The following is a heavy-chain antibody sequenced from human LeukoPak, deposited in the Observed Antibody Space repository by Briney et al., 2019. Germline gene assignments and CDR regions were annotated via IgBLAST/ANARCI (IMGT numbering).Heavy chain of an antibody. Sequence: GGSLRLSCAASGFTISTYGMNWVRQAPGKGLEWVSTISGSDDSTYYAGSVKGRFTISRDNSKNMLYLHMNSLRAEDTAIYYCIAVVVTASGFDPWGQGTLVTVSS. J-gene: IGHJ5*02. CDR3: IAVVVTASGFDP. V-gene: IGHV3-23*01. CDR1: GFTISTYG. CDR2: ISGSDDST. D-gene: IGHD2-21*02.